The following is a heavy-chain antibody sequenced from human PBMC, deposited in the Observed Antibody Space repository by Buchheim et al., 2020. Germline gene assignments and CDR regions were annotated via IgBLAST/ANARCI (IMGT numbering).Heavy chain of an antibody. CDR3: ARTSSFDY. Sequence: QVQLVQSGAEVKKPGASVKVSCKASGFTLTGYYMHWVRQAPGQGLEWMGWINPDSGCTNYAQMFQGRVTMTRDTSINTTSLELSSLTSDDSAVYYCARTSSFDYWGQGTL. CDR1: GFTLTGYY. CDR2: INPDSGCT. V-gene: IGHV1-2*02. J-gene: IGHJ4*02.